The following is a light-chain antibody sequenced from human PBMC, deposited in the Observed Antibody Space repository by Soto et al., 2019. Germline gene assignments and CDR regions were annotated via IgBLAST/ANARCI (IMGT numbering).Light chain of an antibody. V-gene: IGKV1-5*01. CDR1: QSFSNW. CDR2: DVS. J-gene: IGKJ1*01. CDR3: XXFDXYSWT. Sequence: DIQMTQSPSTLSASLGERVTITCRASQSFSNWLAWSQQKPGEAPRLLIYDVSSLESGVPSRFSGSASGTXFILTXSXLXPXXXXXXXXXXFDXYSWTFGQGTTVEMK.